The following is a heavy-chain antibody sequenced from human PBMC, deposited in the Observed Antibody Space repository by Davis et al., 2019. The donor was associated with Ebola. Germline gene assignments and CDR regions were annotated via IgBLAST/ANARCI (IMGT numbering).Heavy chain of an antibody. V-gene: IGHV4-4*02. CDR2: IYHSGST. D-gene: IGHD6-19*01. CDR1: GGSISSSNW. J-gene: IGHJ4*02. CDR3: ARGAGSGWSYYFDY. Sequence: SETLSLTCAVSGGSISSSNWWSWVRQPPGKGLEWIGEIYHSGSTNYNPSLKSRVTISVDKSKNQFSLKLSSVIAADTAVYYCARGAGSGWSYYFDYWGQGTLVTVSS.